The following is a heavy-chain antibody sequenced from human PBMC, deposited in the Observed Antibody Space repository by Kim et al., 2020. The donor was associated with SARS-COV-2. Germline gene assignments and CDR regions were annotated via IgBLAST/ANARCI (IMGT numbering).Heavy chain of an antibody. CDR3: TRAYSSGWCNWFDP. J-gene: IGHJ5*02. Sequence: AASVTGRFTISRDDSKSIAYLQMNSLKTEDTAVYYCTRAYSSGWCNWFDPWGQGTLVTVSS. D-gene: IGHD6-19*01. V-gene: IGHV3-49*02.